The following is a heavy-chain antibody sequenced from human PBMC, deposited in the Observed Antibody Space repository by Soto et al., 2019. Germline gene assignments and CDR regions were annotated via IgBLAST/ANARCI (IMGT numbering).Heavy chain of an antibody. CDR2: IYYSGST. D-gene: IGHD2-8*01. CDR3: ARAPRCTNGVCYQGWFDP. Sequence: SETLSLTCTVSGGSISSYYWSWIRQPPGKGLEWIGYIYYSGSTNYNPSLKSRVTISVDTSKNQFSLKLSSVTAADTAVYYCARAPRCTNGVCYQGWFDPWGQGTLVTVSS. V-gene: IGHV4-59*01. J-gene: IGHJ5*02. CDR1: GGSISSYY.